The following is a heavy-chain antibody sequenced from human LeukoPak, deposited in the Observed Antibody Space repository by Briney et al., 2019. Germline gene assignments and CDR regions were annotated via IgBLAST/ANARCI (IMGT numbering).Heavy chain of an antibody. CDR1: GFTFSSYG. D-gene: IGHD6-13*01. Sequence: GRSLRLSCAASGFTFSSYGMHWVRQAPGKGLEWVAVISYDGSNKYYADSVKGRFTISRDNSKNTLYLQMNSLRAEDTAVYYCAKDRSSSWHPFDYWGQGALVAVSS. J-gene: IGHJ4*02. CDR2: ISYDGSNK. CDR3: AKDRSSSWHPFDY. V-gene: IGHV3-30*18.